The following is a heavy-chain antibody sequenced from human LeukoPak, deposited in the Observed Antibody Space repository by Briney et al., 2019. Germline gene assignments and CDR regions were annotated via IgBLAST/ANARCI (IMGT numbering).Heavy chain of an antibody. V-gene: IGHV1-18*01. CDR3: ARDILGRSNGGSNYFGMEV. CDR2: FSAYNGYT. CDR1: GYTFTSYG. J-gene: IGHJ6*02. D-gene: IGHD2-15*01. Sequence: ASVKVSCKASGYTFTSYGISWVRQAPGQGLEWMGWFSAYNGYTNYAQKFQGRVTMTTDTSTSTAYMELRSLRSDDTAVYYCARDILGRSNGGSNYFGMEVWGQGTTVTVSS.